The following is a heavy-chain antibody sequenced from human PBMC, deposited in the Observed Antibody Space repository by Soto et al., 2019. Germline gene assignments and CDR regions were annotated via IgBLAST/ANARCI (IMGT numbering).Heavy chain of an antibody. D-gene: IGHD2-2*02. CDR1: GGSIISYY. CDR3: ATIPATTILTND. J-gene: IGHJ4*02. Sequence: PSETLSLTCTVSGGSIISYYWSWVRQPPWKELQYIGYIYYSGSTNYNPSLKSRVTISVDTSKNQFSLKLSSVTAADTAVYYCATIPATTILTNDWGQGSLVTVFS. V-gene: IGHV4-59*08. CDR2: IYYSGST.